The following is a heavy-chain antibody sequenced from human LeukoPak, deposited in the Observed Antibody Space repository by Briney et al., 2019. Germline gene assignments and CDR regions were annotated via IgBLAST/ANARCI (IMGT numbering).Heavy chain of an antibody. CDR3: ARVKMATITGDAFDI. Sequence: ASVKVSCKASGGTFSSYAISWVRQAPGQGLEWMGGIIPIFGTANYAQKFQGRVTITADKSTSTAYMELSSLRSEDTAVYYCARVKMATITGDAFDIWGQGTMVSVSS. V-gene: IGHV1-69*06. J-gene: IGHJ3*02. CDR2: IIPIFGTA. D-gene: IGHD5-24*01. CDR1: GGTFSSYA.